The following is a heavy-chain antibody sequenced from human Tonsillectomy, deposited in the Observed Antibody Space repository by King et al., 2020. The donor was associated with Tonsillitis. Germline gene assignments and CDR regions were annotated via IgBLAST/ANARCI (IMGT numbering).Heavy chain of an antibody. CDR3: AKDPPSRYSRASNWFDP. D-gene: IGHD6-13*01. CDR2: ISGSGIST. J-gene: IGHJ5*02. Sequence: VQLVESGGGLVQPGGSLRLSCAASGFTFSTYAISWVRQAPGKGLEWVSGISGSGISTYYADSAKGRFTLARDHSKNTLYLQMNSLRAEDTAVYYCAKDPPSRYSRASNWFDPWGQGTLVTVSS. CDR1: GFTFSTYA. V-gene: IGHV3-23*04.